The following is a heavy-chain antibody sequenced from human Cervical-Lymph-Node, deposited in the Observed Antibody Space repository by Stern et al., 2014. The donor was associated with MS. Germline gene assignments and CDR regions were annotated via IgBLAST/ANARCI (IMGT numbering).Heavy chain of an antibody. CDR2: NVVGSGNT. J-gene: IGHJ4*02. D-gene: IGHD3-22*01. CDR3: AADPRYYYDSSGYPY. CDR1: GFTFTSSA. Sequence: QLVQSGPEVKKPGTSVKVSCKASGFTFTSSAVQWVRQARGQRLEGIGWNVVGSGNTNYAQKFQERVTITRDMSTSTAYMELSSLRSEDTAVYYCAADPRYYYDSSGYPYWGQGTLVTVSS. V-gene: IGHV1-58*01.